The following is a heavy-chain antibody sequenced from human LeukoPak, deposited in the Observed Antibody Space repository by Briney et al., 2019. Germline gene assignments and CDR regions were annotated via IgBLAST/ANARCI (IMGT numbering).Heavy chain of an antibody. V-gene: IGHV3-33*01. CDR3: ARDVVITSPLGYYHYGMDV. D-gene: IGHD3-22*01. CDR1: GFSFSNYG. CDR2: IWYDGVNK. Sequence: GGSLRHSCAACGFSFSNYGMHWVRQAPAKGLEWVAVIWYDGVNKYYADSVKGRFTISRDNAKNSLYLQMNSLRAEDTAVYYCARDVVITSPLGYYHYGMDVWGQGTTVTVSS. J-gene: IGHJ6*02.